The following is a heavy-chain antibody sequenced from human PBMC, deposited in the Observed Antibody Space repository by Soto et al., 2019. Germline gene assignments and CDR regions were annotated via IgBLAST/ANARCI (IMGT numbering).Heavy chain of an antibody. V-gene: IGHV4-34*01. J-gene: IGHJ6*02. CDR1: GGSFSGYY. CDR3: ARGDSSSFGQSYYYYYGMDV. CDR2: INHSGST. D-gene: IGHD6-6*01. Sequence: SETLSLTCAVYGGSFSGYYWSWIRQPPGKGLEWIGEINHSGSTNYNPSLKSRVTISVDTSKNQFSLKLSSVTAADTAVYYCARGDSSSFGQSYYYYYGMDVWGQGTTVTVSS.